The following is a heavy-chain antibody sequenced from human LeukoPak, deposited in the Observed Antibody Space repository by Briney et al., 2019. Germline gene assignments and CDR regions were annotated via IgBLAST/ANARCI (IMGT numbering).Heavy chain of an antibody. CDR1: GGTFSSYT. V-gene: IGHV1-69*13. CDR3: ARVKYYGSGSYYNALSDYYYYMDV. CDR2: IIPIFGTA. Sequence: SVKVSCKASGGTFSSYTISWVRQAPGQGLEWMGGIIPIFGTANYAQKFQGRVTITADESTSTAYMELSSLRSEDTAVYYCARVKYYGSGSYYNALSDYYYYMDVWGKGTTVTVSS. J-gene: IGHJ6*03. D-gene: IGHD3-10*01.